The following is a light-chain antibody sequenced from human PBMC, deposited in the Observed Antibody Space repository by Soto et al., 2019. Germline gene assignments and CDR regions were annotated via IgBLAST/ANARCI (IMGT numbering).Light chain of an antibody. CDR2: GGS. Sequence: EIVMKQSPDTLSVSPGERATLSCRASQSVSSNHLAWYQQKPGEAPRLLIYGGSSRATGIPVRFSGSGAETDFTLTITRLEPEDFAVYYCQQYSSSRTFGQGTKVDIK. V-gene: IGKV3-20*01. J-gene: IGKJ1*01. CDR1: QSVSSNH. CDR3: QQYSSSRT.